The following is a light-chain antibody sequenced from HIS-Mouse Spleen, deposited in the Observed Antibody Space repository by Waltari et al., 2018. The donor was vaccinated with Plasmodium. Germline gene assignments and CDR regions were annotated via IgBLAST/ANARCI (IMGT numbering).Light chain of an antibody. CDR3: QQYNNWPPWT. Sequence: EIVMTQSPATLSVSPGERATLSCRASQSVSSNLAWDQQKPGQAPRLLIYGASTRATGIPARFSGSGSGTELTLTISSMQSEDFAVYYCQQYNNWPPWTFGQGTKGEIK. J-gene: IGKJ1*01. CDR1: QSVSSN. CDR2: GAS. V-gene: IGKV3-15*01.